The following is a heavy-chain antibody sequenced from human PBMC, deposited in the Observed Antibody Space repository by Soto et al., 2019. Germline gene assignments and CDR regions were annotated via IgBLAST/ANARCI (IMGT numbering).Heavy chain of an antibody. CDR1: GDSVSSNSAA. Sequence: SQTLSLTCAISGDSVSSNSAAWNWIRQSPSRGLEWLGRTYYRSKWYNDYAVSVKSRITINPDTSKNQFSLQLNSVTPEDTAVYYCARDPAPYYDFWSGYYPRQYYFDYWGQGTLVTV. CDR2: TYYRSKWYN. V-gene: IGHV6-1*01. J-gene: IGHJ4*02. CDR3: ARDPAPYYDFWSGYYPRQYYFDY. D-gene: IGHD3-3*01.